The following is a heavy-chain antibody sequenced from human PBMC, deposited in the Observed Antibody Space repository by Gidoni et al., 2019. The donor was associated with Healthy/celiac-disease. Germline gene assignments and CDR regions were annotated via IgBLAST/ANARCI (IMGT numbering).Heavy chain of an antibody. D-gene: IGHD1-26*01. V-gene: IGHV3-64D*09. CDR3: VKEGHAWELLRFFDY. Sequence: EVQLVESGGGLVQPGGSLRLSCSASGFTFSSYAMHWVRQAPGKGLEYVSAISSNGGSTYYADSVKGRFTISRDNSKNTLYLQMSSLRAEDTAVYYCVKEGHAWELLRFFDYWGQGTLVTVSS. CDR2: ISSNGGST. J-gene: IGHJ4*02. CDR1: GFTFSSYA.